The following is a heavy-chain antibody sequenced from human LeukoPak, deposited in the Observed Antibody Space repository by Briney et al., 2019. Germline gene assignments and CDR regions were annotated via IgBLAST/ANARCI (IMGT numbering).Heavy chain of an antibody. Sequence: PGGSLRLSCAASGFTFSDYYMSWIRQASGKGLEWVSYISSSGSTIYYADSVKGRFTISRDNAKNSLYLQMNSLRAEDTAVYYCARGRDTAMVSPFDYWGQGTLVTVSS. J-gene: IGHJ4*02. CDR1: GFTFSDYY. D-gene: IGHD5-18*01. CDR3: ARGRDTAMVSPFDY. V-gene: IGHV3-11*01. CDR2: ISSSGSTI.